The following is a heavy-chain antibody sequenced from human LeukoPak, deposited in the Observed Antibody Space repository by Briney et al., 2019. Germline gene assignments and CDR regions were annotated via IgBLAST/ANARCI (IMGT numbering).Heavy chain of an antibody. CDR1: GFTFSSYA. D-gene: IGHD3-22*01. CDR3: AKDRFYDRSGSLDY. Sequence: GGSLRLSCAASGFTFSSYAMIWVRQAPGMGLERVAGIFGSGSGTYYADSVKGRFTISRDNSQNTLYLQINNLRADDTAVYYCAKDRFYDRSGSLDYWGQGTLVIVSS. J-gene: IGHJ4*02. CDR2: IFGSGSGT. V-gene: IGHV3-23*01.